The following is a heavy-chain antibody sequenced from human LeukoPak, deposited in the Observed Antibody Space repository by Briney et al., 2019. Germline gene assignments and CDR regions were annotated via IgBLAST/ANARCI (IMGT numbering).Heavy chain of an antibody. CDR2: IDPSDSYT. CDR1: GYTFTSYG. J-gene: IGHJ5*02. Sequence: VASVKVSCTASGYTFTSYGISWVRQMPGKGLEWMGRIDPSDSYTNYSPSFQGHVTISADKSISTAYLQWRSLEASDTAMYYCARRVSSSGWFDPWGQGTLVTVSS. V-gene: IGHV5-10-1*01. D-gene: IGHD6-6*01. CDR3: ARRVSSSGWFDP.